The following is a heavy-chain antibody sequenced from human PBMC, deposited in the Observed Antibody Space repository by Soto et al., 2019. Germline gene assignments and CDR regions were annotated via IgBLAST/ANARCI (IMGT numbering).Heavy chain of an antibody. CDR2: IRSKANSYAT. D-gene: IGHD4-17*01. V-gene: IGHV3-73*01. J-gene: IGHJ3*02. CDR1: SFAVSNNR. Sequence: WGDLKIAVAGKSFAVSNNRISRDRQASGKGLEWVGRIRSKANSYATAYAASVKGRFTISRDDSKNTAYLQMNSLKTEDTAVYYCTRLSGDYVSDIWGQGTMVTVSS. CDR3: TRLSGDYVSDI.